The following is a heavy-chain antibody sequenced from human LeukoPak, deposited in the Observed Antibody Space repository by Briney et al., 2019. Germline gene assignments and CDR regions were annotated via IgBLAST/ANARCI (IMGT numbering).Heavy chain of an antibody. V-gene: IGHV1-18*01. CDR1: GYTFTSYG. Sequence: GASVKVSCKASGYTFTSYGISWVRQAPGQGLEWMGWISAYNGNTNYAQKLQGRVTMTTDTSTSTVYMELSSLRSEDTAVYYCAREKWAAAAGTLLGGNWFDPWGQGTLVTVSS. J-gene: IGHJ5*02. CDR3: AREKWAAAAGTLLGGNWFDP. D-gene: IGHD6-13*01. CDR2: ISAYNGNT.